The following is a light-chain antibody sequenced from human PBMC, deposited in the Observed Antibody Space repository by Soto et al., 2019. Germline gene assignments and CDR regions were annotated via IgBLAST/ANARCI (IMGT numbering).Light chain of an antibody. CDR3: SSYTSSSTLAHVV. J-gene: IGLJ2*01. V-gene: IGLV2-14*01. CDR2: DVS. Sequence: QSALTQPASVSGSPGQSITISCTGTSSDVGGCNYVSWYQQHPGKAPKLMIYDVSNRPSGVSNRFSGSKAGNTASLTISGLQAEDEADYSCSSYTSSSTLAHVVFGGGTKLTVL. CDR1: SSDVGGCNY.